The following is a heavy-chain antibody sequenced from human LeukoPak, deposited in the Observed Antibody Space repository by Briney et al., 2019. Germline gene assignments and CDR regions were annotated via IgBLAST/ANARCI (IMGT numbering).Heavy chain of an antibody. Sequence: SETLSLTCTVSGGSISSYYWSWIRQPPGKGLEWIGYIYYSGSTNYNPSLKSRVTISVDTSKNQFSLKLSSVTAADTAVYYCARGPGIAAAGMEYYFDYWGQGTLVTVSS. J-gene: IGHJ4*02. D-gene: IGHD6-13*01. V-gene: IGHV4-59*08. CDR2: IYYSGST. CDR3: ARGPGIAAAGMEYYFDY. CDR1: GGSISSYY.